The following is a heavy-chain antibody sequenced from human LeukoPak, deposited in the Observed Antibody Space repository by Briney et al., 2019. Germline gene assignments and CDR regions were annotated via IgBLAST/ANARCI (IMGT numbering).Heavy chain of an antibody. CDR1: EFTVSSNY. Sequence: PGGSLRLSCVASEFTVSSNYMSWVRQAPGKGLEWVSVIYSGGTTYYADSVKGRFTISRDNSKNTLYLQMNSLRAEDTAVYYCAKSRGESRGASNYWGQGTLVTVSS. D-gene: IGHD1-26*01. CDR2: IYSGGTT. V-gene: IGHV3-53*01. J-gene: IGHJ4*02. CDR3: AKSRGESRGASNY.